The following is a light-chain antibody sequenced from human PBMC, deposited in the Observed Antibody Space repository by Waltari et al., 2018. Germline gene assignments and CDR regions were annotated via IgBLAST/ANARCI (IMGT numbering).Light chain of an antibody. J-gene: IGLJ3*02. CDR1: SPDVGPYNL. CDR2: EAS. Sequence: QSALTHPASVSASPGQSISIPCIGTSPDVGPYNLVSWYQHPPGKAPKLIVFEASKRPSGVSNRFSGSKAANTASLIISGLQADDEADYYCCSYAGSGSWVFGGGTKVTVI. CDR3: CSYAGSGSWV. V-gene: IGLV2-23*01.